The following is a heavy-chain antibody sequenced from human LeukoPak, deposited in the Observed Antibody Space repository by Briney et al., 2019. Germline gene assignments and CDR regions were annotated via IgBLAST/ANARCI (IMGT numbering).Heavy chain of an antibody. J-gene: IGHJ3*02. V-gene: IGHV3-33*01. CDR2: IWYDGSNK. D-gene: IGHD3-10*01. CDR3: ASYGSGSYYADAFDI. CDR1: GFTFSSYG. Sequence: GGSLRLSCAASGFTFSSYGMHWVRQAPGKGLEWVAVIWYDGSNKYHADSVKGRFTISRDNSKNTLYLQMNSLRAEDTAVYYCASYGSGSYYADAFDIWGQGTMVTVSS.